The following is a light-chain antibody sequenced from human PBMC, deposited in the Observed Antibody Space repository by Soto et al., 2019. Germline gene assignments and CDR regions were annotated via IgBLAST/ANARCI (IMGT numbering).Light chain of an antibody. CDR1: SSNIGSNF. V-gene: IGLV1-47*01. CDR2: KNI. CDR3: AAWDDSLRGLV. J-gene: IGLJ2*01. Sequence: QAVLTQPPAASGTPGQRVTISCSGGSSNIGSNFVYWYQQFPGTAPRVLIYKNIQRPSGIPVRFSGSKSGTSASLAISGLRSEDDADYYCAAWDDSLRGLVFGGGTQLTVL.